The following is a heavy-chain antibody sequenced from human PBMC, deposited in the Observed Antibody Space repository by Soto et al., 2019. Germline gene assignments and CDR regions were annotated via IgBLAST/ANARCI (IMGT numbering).Heavy chain of an antibody. V-gene: IGHV1-69*01. CDR2: IIPIFRTA. J-gene: IGHJ6*02. D-gene: IGHD3-16*01. CDR3: ARGGTQFLNPMNGLDV. Sequence: QVQLVQSGAEVKKPGSSVTVSCKASGGTFSNYAINWVRQAPGQGLEWMGGIIPIFRTANYAQKFQGRVTITADLSTPTAYLELSSLRSEDTAVYYCARGGTQFLNPMNGLDVWGQGTTVTVS. CDR1: GGTFSNYA.